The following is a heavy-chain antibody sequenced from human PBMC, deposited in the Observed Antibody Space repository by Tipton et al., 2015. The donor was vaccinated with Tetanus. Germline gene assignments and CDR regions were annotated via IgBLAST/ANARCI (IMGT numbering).Heavy chain of an antibody. V-gene: IGHV4-31*03. J-gene: IGHJ4*02. Sequence: LRLSCTVSGGSISSGGYYWTWIRQHPGKGLEWIGDIYYSGSTYYNPSLKSRVSISVDTSNNQFPVNLNSVTAADTAVYYCARDQARGARGWNYFDYWGQGALVTVSS. D-gene: IGHD1-26*01. CDR1: GGSISSGGYY. CDR3: ARDQARGARGWNYFDY. CDR2: IYYSGST.